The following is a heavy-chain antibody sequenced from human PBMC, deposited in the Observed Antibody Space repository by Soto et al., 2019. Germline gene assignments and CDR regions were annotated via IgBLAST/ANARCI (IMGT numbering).Heavy chain of an antibody. V-gene: IGHV3-9*01. J-gene: IGHJ1*01. CDR1: GFTFDDYA. CDR3: AKESNSSWYITGLQH. Sequence: PGGSLRLSCAASGFTFDDYARHWVRQTPGKGPEWDSGISWNSGSIGYADSVKGRFTISRDNAKNSLYLQMNSMRAEDTALYYCAKESNSSWYITGLQHWGQGTLVTVSS. D-gene: IGHD6-13*01. CDR2: ISWNSGSI.